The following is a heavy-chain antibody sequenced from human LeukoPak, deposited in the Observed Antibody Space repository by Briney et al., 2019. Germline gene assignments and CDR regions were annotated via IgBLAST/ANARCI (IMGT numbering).Heavy chain of an antibody. Sequence: SETLSLTCTVSGGSISSYYWSWIRQPAGKGLEWIGRIYTSGSTNYNPSLKSRVTTSVDTSKNQFSLKLSSVTAADTAVYYCARGVYYYDSSGYYSPDPDAFDIWGQGTMVTVSS. CDR2: IYTSGST. CDR3: ARGVYYYDSSGYYSPDPDAFDI. J-gene: IGHJ3*02. D-gene: IGHD3-22*01. CDR1: GGSISSYY. V-gene: IGHV4-4*07.